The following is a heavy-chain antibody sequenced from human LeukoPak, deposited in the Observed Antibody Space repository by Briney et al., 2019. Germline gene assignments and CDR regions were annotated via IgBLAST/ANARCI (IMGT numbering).Heavy chain of an antibody. CDR2: INWNGGST. J-gene: IGHJ3*02. V-gene: IGHV3-20*04. D-gene: IGHD3-3*01. CDR1: GFTFDDYG. Sequence: GGSLRLSCAASGFTFDDYGMSWVRQAPGKGVEWGSGINWNGGSTGYADSVKGRFTISRDNAKNSLYLQMNSLRAEDTALYYCARRLREWSHDAFGIWGQGTMVTVSS. CDR3: ARRLREWSHDAFGI.